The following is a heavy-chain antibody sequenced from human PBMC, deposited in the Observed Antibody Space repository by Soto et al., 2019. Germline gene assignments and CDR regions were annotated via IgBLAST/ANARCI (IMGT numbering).Heavy chain of an antibody. Sequence: PSETLSLTCIASGGSISSSSYYWGWIRQPPGKGLEWIGSIYYSGSTCYNPSLKSRVTISVDTSKNQFSLKLSSVTAADTAVFYCARHRARNWFDPWGRGTVVTVSS. J-gene: IGHJ5*02. CDR3: ARHRARNWFDP. D-gene: IGHD6-6*01. V-gene: IGHV4-39*01. CDR1: GGSISSSSYY. CDR2: IYYSGST.